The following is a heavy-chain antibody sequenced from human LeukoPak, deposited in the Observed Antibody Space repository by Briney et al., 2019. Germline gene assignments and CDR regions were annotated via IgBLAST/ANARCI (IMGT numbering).Heavy chain of an antibody. D-gene: IGHD2-15*01. J-gene: IGHJ6*02. Sequence: SETLSLTCTVSGGSISSYYWSWIRQPPGKGLEWIGYIYYSGSTNYNPSLKSRVTISVDTSKNQFSLKLSSVTAADTAVYYCASTRIVSYYYYGMDVWGQGTLVTVSS. CDR3: ASTRIVSYYYYGMDV. V-gene: IGHV4-59*01. CDR1: GGSISSYY. CDR2: IYYSGST.